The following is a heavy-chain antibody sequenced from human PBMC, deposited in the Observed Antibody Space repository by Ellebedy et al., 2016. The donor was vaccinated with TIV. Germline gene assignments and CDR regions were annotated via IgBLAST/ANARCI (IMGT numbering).Heavy chain of an antibody. CDR2: VYYSGNT. Sequence: SETLSLTCPVSGGSISSGFYYWGWIRQSPGKGLEWIGTVYYSGNTYYNPSLKSRVTISVDTSMNRFSPELSSVTAADTAVYYCARSTSMEVFDYWGQGILVTVSS. CDR3: ARSTSMEVFDY. D-gene: IGHD5-18*01. V-gene: IGHV4-39*01. CDR1: GGSISSGFYY. J-gene: IGHJ4*02.